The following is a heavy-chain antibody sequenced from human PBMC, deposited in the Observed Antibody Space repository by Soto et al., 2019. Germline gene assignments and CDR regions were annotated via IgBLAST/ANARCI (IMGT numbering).Heavy chain of an antibody. CDR1: GGSISSGGYS. J-gene: IGHJ5*02. Sequence: QLQLQESGSGLVKPSQTLSLTCAVSGGSISSGGYSWSWIRQPPGKGLEWIGYIYHSGSTYYNPSLKSRVTISVDRSKNQFSLKLSSVTAADMAVYYCARGPYNYDSSGYLNWFDPWGQGTLVTVSS. CDR2: IYHSGST. D-gene: IGHD3-22*01. CDR3: ARGPYNYDSSGYLNWFDP. V-gene: IGHV4-30-2*01.